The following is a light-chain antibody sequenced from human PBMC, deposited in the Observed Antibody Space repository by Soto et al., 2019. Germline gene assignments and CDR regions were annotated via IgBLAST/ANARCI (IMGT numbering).Light chain of an antibody. CDR2: GAS. CDR1: QSVSSN. Sequence: DIELTQSPATLSVSPGERATLSCRASQSVSSNLAWYQQKPGQAPRLLIYGASTRATGIPARFSGSGSGTDSTFTASGLRFEDFAVYYCRRYINWPFTFGQGTKLEIK. CDR3: RRYINWPFT. J-gene: IGKJ2*01. V-gene: IGKV3-15*01.